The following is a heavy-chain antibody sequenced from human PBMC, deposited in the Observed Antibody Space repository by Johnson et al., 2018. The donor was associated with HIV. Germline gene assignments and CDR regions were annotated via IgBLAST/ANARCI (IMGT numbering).Heavy chain of an antibody. J-gene: IGHJ3*02. V-gene: IGHV3-20*01. CDR1: GFTFDDYT. CDR3: ARVRPPGLLDASEI. CDR2: INWNGGST. Sequence: EMQLVESGGVVVQPGGSLRLSCAASGFTFDDYTMHWVRQVPGKGLEWVSLINWNGGSTGYADSVKGRFTISRDNSKNTLYLQMNSLRAEDTAVYHCARVRPPGLLDASEIWGQGTMVTVSS.